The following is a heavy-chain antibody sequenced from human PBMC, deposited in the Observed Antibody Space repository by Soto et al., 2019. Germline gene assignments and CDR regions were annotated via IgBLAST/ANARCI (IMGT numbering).Heavy chain of an antibody. V-gene: IGHV4-34*01. D-gene: IGHD3-22*01. Sequence: QVQLQQWGAGLLKPSETLSLTCAVYGGSFGGYYWSWIRQPPGKGLEWIGEINHSGSTNYNPSLKSRVTISVDTSKNQFSPKLSSVTAADTAVYYCARKGDYYDSSGYWGYYYYGMDVWGQGTTVTVSS. CDR1: GGSFGGYY. J-gene: IGHJ6*02. CDR2: INHSGST. CDR3: ARKGDYYDSSGYWGYYYYGMDV.